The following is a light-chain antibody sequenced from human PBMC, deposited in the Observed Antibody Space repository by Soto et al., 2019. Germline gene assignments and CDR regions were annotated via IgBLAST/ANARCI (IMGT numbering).Light chain of an antibody. CDR3: QQANSLPLT. J-gene: IGKJ4*01. CDR2: AVT. CDR1: QGISNW. Sequence: DIQMTQSPSSVSASVGDRVTITCRATQGISNWLAWYQQKPGQAPKLLIYAVTSLQDGVPLRFSGSGSGADFTLTISALQPEDFATYYCQQANSLPLTFGGGTKVEIK. V-gene: IGKV1-12*01.